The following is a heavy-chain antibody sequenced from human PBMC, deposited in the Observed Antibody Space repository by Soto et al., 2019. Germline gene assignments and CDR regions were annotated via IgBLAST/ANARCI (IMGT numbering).Heavy chain of an antibody. Sequence: PSETLSLTCTVSGGSISSGDYYWSWIRQPPGKGLEWIGYIYYSGSTYYNPSLKSRVTISVDTSKNQFSLKLSSVTAADTAVYYCARRRDGYNLSYGMAVWGQGTTVTVSS. CDR3: ARRRDGYNLSYGMAV. CDR1: GGSISSGDYY. J-gene: IGHJ6*02. V-gene: IGHV4-30-4*02. D-gene: IGHD5-12*01. CDR2: IYYSGST.